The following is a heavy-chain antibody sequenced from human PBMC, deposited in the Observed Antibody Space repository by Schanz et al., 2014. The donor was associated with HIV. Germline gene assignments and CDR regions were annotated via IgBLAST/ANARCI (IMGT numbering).Heavy chain of an antibody. CDR2: MNPNSGNT. Sequence: QVQLVQSGAEVKKPGASVKVSCKASGYTFIDYFMHWVRQAPGQGLEWMGWMNPNSGNTGYAQKFQGRVTMTRNTSIRTAYMELSSLRSEDTAVYYCARGNFPYYGSGSLGDWGQGTLVTVSS. J-gene: IGHJ4*02. CDR3: ARGNFPYYGSGSLGD. D-gene: IGHD3-10*01. CDR1: GYTFIDYF. V-gene: IGHV1-8*02.